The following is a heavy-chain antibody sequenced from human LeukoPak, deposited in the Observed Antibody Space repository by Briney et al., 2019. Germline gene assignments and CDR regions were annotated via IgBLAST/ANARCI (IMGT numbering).Heavy chain of an antibody. CDR3: ARGIIVGATWGENYNCFDP. J-gene: IGHJ5*02. V-gene: IGHV4-59*01. CDR2: MYYSGST. D-gene: IGHD1-26*01. CDR1: GDSISSYY. Sequence: SETLSLTCTVSGDSISSYYWSWIRQPPAKGLEWIGYMYYSGSTNYNPSLKSRVTISVDTSKNQFSLKLSSVTAADTAVYYCARGIIVGATWGENYNCFDPWGQGTMVTVSS.